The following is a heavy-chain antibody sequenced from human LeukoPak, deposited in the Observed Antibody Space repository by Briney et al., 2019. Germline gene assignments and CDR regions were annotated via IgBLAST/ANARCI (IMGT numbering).Heavy chain of an antibody. CDR2: IYYTGST. CDR3: ARGPVSTHGMDV. J-gene: IGHJ6*02. D-gene: IGHD6-13*01. Sequence: PSETLSLTCTVSGGSISSYYWSWIRQPPGKGLEWIGYIYYTGSTNYNPSLKSRVTISVDTSKNQFSLKLSSVTAADTAVYYCARGPVSTHGMDVWGQGTTVTVSS. CDR1: GGSISSYY. V-gene: IGHV4-59*01.